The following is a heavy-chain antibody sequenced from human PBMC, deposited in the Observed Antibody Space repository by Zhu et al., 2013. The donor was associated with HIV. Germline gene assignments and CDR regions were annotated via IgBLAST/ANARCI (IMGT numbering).Heavy chain of an antibody. CDR2: ITGSGGGT. CDR3: TDIGAGYAMDV. Sequence: EVQLLESGGGLIQPGGSLRLSCAASGLTFSSYAMSWVRQAPGKGLECVSAITGSGGGTYYADSVKGRFTISRDNSKNTLYLQMNSLRAEDTAVYFCTDIGAGYAMDVWGQGTTVTVSS. CDR1: GLTFSSYA. V-gene: IGHV3-23*01. D-gene: IGHD6-13*01. J-gene: IGHJ6*02.